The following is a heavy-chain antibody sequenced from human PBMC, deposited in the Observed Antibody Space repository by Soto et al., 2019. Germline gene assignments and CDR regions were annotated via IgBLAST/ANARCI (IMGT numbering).Heavy chain of an antibody. CDR1: GFTFSNAW. CDR3: TTDSSPDAFDI. Sequence: GGSLRLSCAASGFTFSNAWMSWVRQAPGKGLEWVGRIKSKTDGGTTDYAAPVKGRFTISRDDSKNTLYLQMNSLKTEDAAVYYCTTDSSPDAFDIWGQGTMVTVSS. D-gene: IGHD6-13*01. V-gene: IGHV3-15*01. CDR2: IKSKTDGGTT. J-gene: IGHJ3*02.